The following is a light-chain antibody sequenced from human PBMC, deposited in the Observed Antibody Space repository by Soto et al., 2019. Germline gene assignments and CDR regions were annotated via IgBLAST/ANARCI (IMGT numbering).Light chain of an antibody. CDR3: QQYIDWPET. J-gene: IGKJ2*01. Sequence: EIEMTQPPATLSVSPGERATLSCRASQSVSSNLAWYQQKPGQAPRLLIYGASTRATGIPDRISGSGSGTEFTLIIFSLQSEDFSVYYCQQYIDWPETFGQGTKVDIK. CDR1: QSVSSN. CDR2: GAS. V-gene: IGKV3-15*01.